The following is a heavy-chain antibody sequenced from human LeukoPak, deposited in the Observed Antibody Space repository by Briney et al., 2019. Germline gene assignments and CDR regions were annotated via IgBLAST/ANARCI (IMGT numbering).Heavy chain of an antibody. D-gene: IGHD5-18*01. CDR3: ARDLLPYSYGYMDY. Sequence: SETLSLTCAVYGGSFSGYYWSWIRQPPGKGLEWIGEINHSGSTNYNPSLKSRVTISVDTSKNQFSLKLSSVTAADTAVYYCARDLLPYSYGYMDYWGQGTLVTVSS. V-gene: IGHV4-34*01. J-gene: IGHJ4*02. CDR2: INHSGST. CDR1: GGSFSGYY.